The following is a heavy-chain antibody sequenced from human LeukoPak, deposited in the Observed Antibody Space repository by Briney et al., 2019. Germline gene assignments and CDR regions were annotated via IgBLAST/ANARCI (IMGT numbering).Heavy chain of an antibody. V-gene: IGHV1-69*04. Sequence: ASVKVSCKASGGTFSSYAISWVRQAPGQGLEWMGRIIPILGIANYAQKFQGRVTITADKSTSTAYMELSSLRSEDTAVYYCAREPYIAAAGATDYWGQGTLVTVSS. J-gene: IGHJ4*02. CDR1: GGTFSSYA. D-gene: IGHD6-13*01. CDR3: AREPYIAAAGATDY. CDR2: IIPILGIA.